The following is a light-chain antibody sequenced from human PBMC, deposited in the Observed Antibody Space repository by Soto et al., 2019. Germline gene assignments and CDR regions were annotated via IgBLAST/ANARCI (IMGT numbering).Light chain of an antibody. CDR2: EGS. J-gene: IGLJ1*01. CDR3: SSYTSGSTLYV. CDR1: GGDIGGYNY. V-gene: IGLV2-14*01. Sequence: QSALTQPASVSGSPGQSITISCTGTGGDIGGYNYVSWYQQYPGKAPKLMIYEGSKRPSGVSNRFSGSKSGNTASLTISGLQAEDEADYYCSSYTSGSTLYVFGTGTKLTVL.